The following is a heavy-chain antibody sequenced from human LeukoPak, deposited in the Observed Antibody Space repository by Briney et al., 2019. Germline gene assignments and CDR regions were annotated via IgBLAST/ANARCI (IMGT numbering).Heavy chain of an antibody. D-gene: IGHD2-2*01. Sequence: SETLSLTCAVYGGSFSGYYWSWIRQPPGKGLEWIGEINHSGSTNYNPSLKSRVTISVDTSKNQFTLKLSSVTAADTAVYYCARAPGAAIDWGQGTLVTVSS. V-gene: IGHV4-34*01. J-gene: IGHJ4*02. CDR2: INHSGST. CDR1: GGSFSGYY. CDR3: ARAPGAAID.